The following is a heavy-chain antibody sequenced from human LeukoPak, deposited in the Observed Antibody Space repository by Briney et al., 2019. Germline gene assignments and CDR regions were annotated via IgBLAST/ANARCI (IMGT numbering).Heavy chain of an antibody. CDR3: ARDDCSSISCYHNWFDP. CDR1: GFTFSSYW. CDR2: IKQDGSEK. J-gene: IGHJ5*02. V-gene: IGHV3-7*01. D-gene: IGHD2-2*01. Sequence: GGSLRLSCAASGFTFSSYWMSWVRQAPGKGLEWVANIKQDGSEKYYVDSVKGRFTISRDNAKNSLYLQMNSPRAEDTAVYCCARDDCSSISCYHNWFDPWGQGTLVTVSS.